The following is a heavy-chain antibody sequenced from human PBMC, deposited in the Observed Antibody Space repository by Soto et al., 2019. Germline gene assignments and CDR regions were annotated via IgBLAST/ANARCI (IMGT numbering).Heavy chain of an antibody. V-gene: IGHV1-18*01. Sequence: ASVKVSCTAPGYTFTSYGISWVRQAPGQGLEWMGWISAYNGNTNYAQKLQGRVTMTTDTSTSTAYMELRSLRSDDTAVYYCAIDMYYYDSSGYYDFDYWGQGTLVTVSS. CDR3: AIDMYYYDSSGYYDFDY. CDR1: GYTFTSYG. CDR2: ISAYNGNT. D-gene: IGHD3-22*01. J-gene: IGHJ4*02.